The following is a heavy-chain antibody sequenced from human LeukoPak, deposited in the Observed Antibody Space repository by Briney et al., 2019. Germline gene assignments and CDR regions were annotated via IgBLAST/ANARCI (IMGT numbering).Heavy chain of an antibody. CDR3: ARSNGGDTYYYDSSGYYPFDY. CDR2: IRYDGSNK. Sequence: GGSLRLSCAASGFTFSSYGMHWVRQAPGKGLEWVAFIRYDGSNKYYADSVKGRFTISRDNSKNTLYLQMNSLRAEDTAVYYCARSNGGDTYYYDSSGYYPFDYWGQGTLVTVSS. V-gene: IGHV3-30*02. CDR1: GFTFSSYG. D-gene: IGHD3-22*01. J-gene: IGHJ4*02.